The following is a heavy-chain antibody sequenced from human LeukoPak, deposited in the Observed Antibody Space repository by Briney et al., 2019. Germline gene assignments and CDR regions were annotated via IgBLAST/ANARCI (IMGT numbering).Heavy chain of an antibody. D-gene: IGHD2-21*02. CDR3: AAAYCGGDCYSDFDY. J-gene: IGHJ4*02. CDR2: FDPEDGET. Sequence: GASVKVSCKVSGYTLTELSMHWVRQAPGKGLEWMGGFDPEDGETIYAQKFQGRVTITADESTSTAYMELSSLRSEDTAVYYCAAAYCGGDCYSDFDYWGQGTLVTVSS. CDR1: GYTLTELS. V-gene: IGHV1-24*01.